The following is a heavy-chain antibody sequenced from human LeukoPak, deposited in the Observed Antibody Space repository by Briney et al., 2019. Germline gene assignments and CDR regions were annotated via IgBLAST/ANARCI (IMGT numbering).Heavy chain of an antibody. CDR1: GGSISSSSYY. J-gene: IGHJ4*02. D-gene: IGHD6-19*01. CDR3: ATYSSGWYPFDY. Sequence: SETPSLTCTVSGGSISSSSYYWGWIRQPPGKGLEWIGSIYYSGSTYYNPSLKSRVTISVVTSKNQFSLKLSSVTAADTAVYYCATYSSGWYPFDYWGQGTLVTVSS. V-gene: IGHV4-39*07. CDR2: IYYSGST.